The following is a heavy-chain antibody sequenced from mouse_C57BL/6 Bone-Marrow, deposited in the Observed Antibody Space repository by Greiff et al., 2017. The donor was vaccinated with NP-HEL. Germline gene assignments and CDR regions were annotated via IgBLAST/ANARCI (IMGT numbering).Heavy chain of an antibody. J-gene: IGHJ4*01. Sequence: EVQRVESGGGLVQPKGSLKLSCAASGFSFNTYAMNWVRQAPGKGLEWVARIRSKSNNYATYYADSVKDRFTISRDESESMLYLQMNNLKTEDTAMYYCVGHGAVRSRGAMDYWGQGTSVTVSS. CDR3: VGHGAVRSRGAMDY. CDR1: GFSFNTYA. D-gene: IGHD1-1*01. CDR2: IRSKSNNYAT. V-gene: IGHV10-1*01.